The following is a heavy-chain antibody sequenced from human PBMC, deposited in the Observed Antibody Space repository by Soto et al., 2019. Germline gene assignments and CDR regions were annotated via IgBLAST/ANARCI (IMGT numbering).Heavy chain of an antibody. CDR1: GASISGYY. CDR2: VHYSGST. J-gene: IGHJ4*02. Sequence: PSDTLSLTCSVSGASISGYYWSWILQSPRKGLEWIGYVHYSGSTSYSPSLKSRVSMSIDTSKKQFSLTLSSVTAADTAVYYCVGGYYYGSDSSYWYFNYWGQGTLVTSPQ. CDR3: VGGYYYGSDSSYWYFNY. V-gene: IGHV4-59*03. D-gene: IGHD3-10*01.